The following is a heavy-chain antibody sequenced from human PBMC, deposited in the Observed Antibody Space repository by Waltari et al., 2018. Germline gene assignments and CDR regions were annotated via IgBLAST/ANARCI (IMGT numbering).Heavy chain of an antibody. D-gene: IGHD2-15*01. CDR3: ARVPCSGDTCYYHHFDY. V-gene: IGHV3-66*01. CDR2: IYTGGSK. Sequence: EVQLVESGGNLVQPGRSLRLSCAASGFTVSNNYMNWVRQAPGKGMGEVSVIYTGGSKYYADSVKGRFTISRDNSKNTLYLQMNTLRAEDTAVYYCARVPCSGDTCYYHHFDYWGQGTLVTVSS. CDR1: GFTVSNNY. J-gene: IGHJ4*02.